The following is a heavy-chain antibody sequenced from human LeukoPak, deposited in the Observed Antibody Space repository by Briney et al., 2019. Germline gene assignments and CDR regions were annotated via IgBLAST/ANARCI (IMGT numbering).Heavy chain of an antibody. CDR3: ARYCSSTSCYGHWFDP. Sequence: SETLSLTCTVPGGSISSYYWSWIRQPPGKGLEWIGYIYYSGSTNYNPSLKSRVTISVDTSKNQFSLKLSSVTAADTGVYYCARYCSSTSCYGHWFDPWGQGTLVTVSS. V-gene: IGHV4-59*08. CDR1: GGSISSYY. CDR2: IYYSGST. J-gene: IGHJ5*02. D-gene: IGHD2-2*01.